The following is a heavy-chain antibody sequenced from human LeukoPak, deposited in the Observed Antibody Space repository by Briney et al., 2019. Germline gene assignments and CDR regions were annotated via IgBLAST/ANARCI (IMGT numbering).Heavy chain of an antibody. J-gene: IGHJ4*02. CDR2: IKEDGSEK. Sequence: GGSLRLSCAASGFTFSSYWMSWVRQAPGKGLEWVANIKEDGSEKYYVDSVKGRFTISRDNAKNSLYLQMNSLRAEDTAVYCCARGTPYSGSYWSYWGQGTLVTVSS. CDR1: GFTFSSYW. CDR3: ARGTPYSGSYWSY. V-gene: IGHV3-7*01. D-gene: IGHD1-26*01.